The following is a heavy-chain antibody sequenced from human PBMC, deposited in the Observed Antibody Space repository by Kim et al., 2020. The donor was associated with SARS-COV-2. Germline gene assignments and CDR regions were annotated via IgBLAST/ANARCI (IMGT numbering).Heavy chain of an antibody. V-gene: IGHV3-7*03. D-gene: IGHD3-16*01. CDR3: ARDWGDY. J-gene: IGHJ4*02. CDR2: DGSES. Sequence: DGSESYIVDSVRGRFTISRDKAENSLYLQMNSLRADDTAVYYCARDWGDYWGQGTLVTVSS.